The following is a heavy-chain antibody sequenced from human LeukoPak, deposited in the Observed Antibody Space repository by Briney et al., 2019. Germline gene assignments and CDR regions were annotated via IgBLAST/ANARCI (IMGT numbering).Heavy chain of an antibody. CDR3: ARASGTTAFDI. J-gene: IGHJ3*02. CDR2: IYYSGST. D-gene: IGHD1-1*01. CDR1: GDSISSYY. V-gene: IGHV4-59*01. Sequence: SETLSPTCTVSGDSISSYYWSWIRQPPGKGLEWIGYIYYSGSTNYNPSLKSRVTISIDTSKNQFSLKLSSVTAADTAVYYCARASGTTAFDIWGQGTMVTVSS.